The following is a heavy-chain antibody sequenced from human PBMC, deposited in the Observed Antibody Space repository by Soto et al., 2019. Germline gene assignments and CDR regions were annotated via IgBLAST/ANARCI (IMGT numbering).Heavy chain of an antibody. CDR1: VGSISSYY. CDR3: ARSSSAGYIAARRFYYYGMDV. CDR2: IYYSGST. D-gene: IGHD6-6*01. Sequence: PSETLSLTCTVSVGSISSYYWSWIRQPPGKGLEWIGYIYYSGSTNYNPSLKSRVTISVDTSKNQFSLKLSSVTAADTAVYYCARSSSAGYIAARRFYYYGMDVWGQGTTVTVSS. J-gene: IGHJ6*02. V-gene: IGHV4-59*01.